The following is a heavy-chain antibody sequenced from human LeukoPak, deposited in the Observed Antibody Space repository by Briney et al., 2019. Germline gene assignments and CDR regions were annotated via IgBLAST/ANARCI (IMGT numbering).Heavy chain of an antibody. J-gene: IGHJ4*02. V-gene: IGHV3-66*01. CDR1: GFTVSTNY. Sequence: PGGSLRLSCAASGFTVSTNYLSWVRQAPGKGLEWLSVIYSGGSTYYADSVKGRFTISRDKSKNTLYLQMNSLRAEDTAVYYCARVITMINWGQGTLVTVSS. D-gene: IGHD3-22*01. CDR3: ARVITMIN. CDR2: IYSGGST.